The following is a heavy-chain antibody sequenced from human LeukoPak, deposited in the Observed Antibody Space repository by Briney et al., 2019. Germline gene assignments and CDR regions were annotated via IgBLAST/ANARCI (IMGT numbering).Heavy chain of an antibody. CDR2: IKSKTDGGTT. J-gene: IGHJ4*02. CDR1: GFTFSNAW. Sequence: GGSLRLPCAASGFTFSNAWMSWVRQAPGKGLEWVGRIKSKTDGGTTDYAAPVKGRFTISRDDSKNTLYLQMNSLKTEDTAVYCCTTEAVVAAKRPDYWGQGTLVTVSS. V-gene: IGHV3-15*01. CDR3: TTEAVVAAKRPDY. D-gene: IGHD2-15*01.